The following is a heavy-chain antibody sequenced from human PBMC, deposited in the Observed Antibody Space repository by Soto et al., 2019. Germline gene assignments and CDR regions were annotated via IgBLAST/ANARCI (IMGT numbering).Heavy chain of an antibody. CDR2: IYQSGIT. D-gene: IGHD6-19*01. CDR3: GNDTGWPRSQYDY. CDR1: GDSVSSDHW. Sequence: SETLSLTCAVFGDSVSSDHWWTWVRQSPGRGLEWIGEIYQSGITNYNPSLKSRVSMSVDNPKNQFSLWLSSVTAADTAVYYCGNDTGWPRSQYDYWGQGALVTVSS. J-gene: IGHJ4*02. V-gene: IGHV4-4*02.